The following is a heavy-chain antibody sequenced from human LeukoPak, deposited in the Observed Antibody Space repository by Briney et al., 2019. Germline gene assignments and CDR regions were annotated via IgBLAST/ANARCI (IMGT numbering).Heavy chain of an antibody. V-gene: IGHV1-69*06. CDR3: ARVGGYSYARYYYYYYMDV. CDR2: IIPIFGTA. Sequence: SVKVSCKASGGTFSSYAISWVRQAPGQGLEWMGGIIPIFGTANYAQKFQGRVTITADKSTSTAYMELSSLRSEDTAVYYCARVGGYSYARYYYYYYMDVWGKGTTVTVSS. CDR1: GGTFSSYA. J-gene: IGHJ6*03. D-gene: IGHD5-18*01.